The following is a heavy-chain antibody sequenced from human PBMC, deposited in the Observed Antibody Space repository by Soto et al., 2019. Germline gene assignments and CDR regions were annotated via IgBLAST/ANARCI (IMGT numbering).Heavy chain of an antibody. CDR1: GFNFDDYA. J-gene: IGHJ5*02. D-gene: IGHD3-16*01. CDR3: AKDHLGGAMAVPFFDP. CDR2: ITWNSGNL. Sequence: GGSLRLSCAASGFNFDDYAMHWVRQAPGKGLEWVAGITWNSGNLAYADSVKGRFTISRDNAKDSLYLQMSSLTPEDTAFYYCAKDHLGGAMAVPFFDPWGQGALVTVSS. V-gene: IGHV3-9*01.